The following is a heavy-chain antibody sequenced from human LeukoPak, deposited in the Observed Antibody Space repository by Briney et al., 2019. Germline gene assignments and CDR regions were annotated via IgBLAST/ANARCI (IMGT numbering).Heavy chain of an antibody. CDR2: LKEDGSEK. V-gene: IGHV3-7*01. CDR3: ARDYVYAFDY. CDR1: GFTLSNNW. D-gene: IGHD2/OR15-2a*01. Sequence: GGSLRLSCAASGFTLSNNWMSWVRQAPGKGLEWVANLKEDGSEKYYVDSVKGRFTISRDNAKNSLYLQMNSLRAEDTAVYFCARDYVYAFDYWGQGTLVTVSS. J-gene: IGHJ4*02.